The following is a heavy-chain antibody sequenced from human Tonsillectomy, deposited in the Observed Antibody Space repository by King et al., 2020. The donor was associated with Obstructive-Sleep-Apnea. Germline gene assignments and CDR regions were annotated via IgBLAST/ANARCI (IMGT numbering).Heavy chain of an antibody. CDR3: AKGSQRLWWLPQGALDI. V-gene: IGHV3-30*18. J-gene: IGHJ3*02. CDR2: ISPDGSNK. D-gene: IGHD5-12*01. Sequence: VQLVESGGGVVQPGRSLRLSCASSGITFSSYGMHWVRQAPGKGLEWVAVISPDGSNKNYADSVKGRFTISRDNSKNTLYLQINSLRAADTAVYYCAKGSQRLWWLPQGALDIWGQRTVVTVSS. CDR1: GITFSSYG.